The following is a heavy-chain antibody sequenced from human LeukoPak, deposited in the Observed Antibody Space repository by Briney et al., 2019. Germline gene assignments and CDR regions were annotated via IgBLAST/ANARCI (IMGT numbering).Heavy chain of an antibody. CDR1: GFTFSSYG. V-gene: IGHV3-30*02. CDR2: IRYDGSNK. D-gene: IGHD2-2*01. J-gene: IGHJ4*02. Sequence: GGSLRLSCAASGFTFSSYGMHWVRQAPGKGLEWVAFIRYDGSNKHYADSVKGRFTISRDNSKNTLYLQMNSLRAEDTAVYYCAKDRVVPAAYDYWGQGTLVTVSS. CDR3: AKDRVVPAAYDY.